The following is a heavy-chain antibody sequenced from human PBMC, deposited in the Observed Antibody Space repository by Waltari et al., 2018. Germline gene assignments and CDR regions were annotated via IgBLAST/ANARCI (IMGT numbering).Heavy chain of an antibody. V-gene: IGHV4-4*09. Sequence: QVQLQESGPGLVKPSETLSLTCSVSGDSISGYFWNWVRQPPGKGLVWIGYIYHTGRTNSMPPLKRRVTMSVETSKSQFSLKLTSVTAADTAVYYCARWNSPGRYYGDWGQGSPGTVSS. D-gene: IGHD3-22*01. CDR1: GDSISGYF. CDR2: IYHTGRT. J-gene: IGHJ4*02. CDR3: ARWNSPGRYYGD.